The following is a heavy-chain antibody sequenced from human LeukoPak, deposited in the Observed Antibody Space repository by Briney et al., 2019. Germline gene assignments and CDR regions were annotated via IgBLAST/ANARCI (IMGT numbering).Heavy chain of an antibody. Sequence: GGSLRLSCAASGFTFSSYEMNWVRQAPGKGLEWVSYISSSGSTIYYADSVKGRFTISRDNAKKSLYLQMNSLRAEDTAVYYCVRSVVVVSFFDPWGQGTLVTVSS. J-gene: IGHJ5*02. CDR3: VRSVVVVSFFDP. D-gene: IGHD3-22*01. CDR1: GFTFSSYE. V-gene: IGHV3-48*03. CDR2: ISSSGSTI.